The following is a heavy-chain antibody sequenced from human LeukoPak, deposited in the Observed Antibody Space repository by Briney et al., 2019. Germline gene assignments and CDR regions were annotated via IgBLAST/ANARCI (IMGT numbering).Heavy chain of an antibody. D-gene: IGHD6-6*01. CDR3: AREEEQLVYWFDP. CDR1: GGSFSGYY. CDR2: INHSGST. Sequence: PSETLSPTCAVYGGSFSGYYWSWIRQPPGKGLEWIGEINHSGSTNYNPSLKSRVTISVDTPKNQFSLKLSSVTAADTAVYYCAREEEQLVYWFDPWGQGTLVTVSS. V-gene: IGHV4-34*01. J-gene: IGHJ5*02.